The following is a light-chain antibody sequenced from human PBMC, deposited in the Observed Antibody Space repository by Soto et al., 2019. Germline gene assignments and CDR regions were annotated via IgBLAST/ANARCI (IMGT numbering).Light chain of an antibody. J-gene: IGLJ3*02. Sequence: QSALTQPRSVSGSPGQSVTISCTGTSSDVGGYNYVSWYQQHPGKAPKLMIYGVSKRPSGVPDRFSGSKSGNTASLTISGLQAEDEADYYRCSYAGSYTLVFGGGTKLTVL. V-gene: IGLV2-11*01. CDR3: CSYAGSYTLV. CDR1: SSDVGGYNY. CDR2: GVS.